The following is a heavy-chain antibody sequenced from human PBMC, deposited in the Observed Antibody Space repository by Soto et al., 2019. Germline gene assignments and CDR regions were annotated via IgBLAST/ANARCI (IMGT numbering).Heavy chain of an antibody. CDR1: GFTFSSYS. Sequence: EVQLVESGGGLVKPGGSLRLSCAASGFTFSSYSMNWVRQAPGKGLEWVSSISSSSSYIYYADSVKGRFTISRDNAKNSLYLQMNSLRAEDTAVYYCARHNDILTGYYPGGDAFDIWGQGTMVTVSS. CDR2: ISSSSSYI. J-gene: IGHJ3*02. D-gene: IGHD3-9*01. CDR3: ARHNDILTGYYPGGDAFDI. V-gene: IGHV3-21*01.